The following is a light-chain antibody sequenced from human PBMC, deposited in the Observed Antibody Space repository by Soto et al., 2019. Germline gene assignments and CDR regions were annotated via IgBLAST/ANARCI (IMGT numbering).Light chain of an antibody. V-gene: IGKV3-20*01. J-gene: IGKJ1*01. Sequence: EILLTQSPGTLSLSPGERATLSCRASQSVPKNFLAWYQQEPGQAPRLLIYGPSSRATGIPDRFRGSGSGTDFTLTISRLEPEDFAVYYCHQYATSPQTFGQGTKVEIK. CDR2: GPS. CDR1: QSVPKNF. CDR3: HQYATSPQT.